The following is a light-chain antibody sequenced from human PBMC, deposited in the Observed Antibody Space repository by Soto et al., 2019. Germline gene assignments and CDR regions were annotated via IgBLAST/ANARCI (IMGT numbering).Light chain of an antibody. CDR1: QSVSSNY. CDR3: QQYGSSSWT. J-gene: IGKJ1*01. V-gene: IGKV3-20*01. Sequence: ELVLTQSPGTLSLSPGERATLSCRASQSVSSNYLAWYQQKPGQAPRPLIYGASSRATGIPDRFSGSGAGTDFTLTISRLEPEDFAVYYCQQYGSSSWTFGQGTKVDIK. CDR2: GAS.